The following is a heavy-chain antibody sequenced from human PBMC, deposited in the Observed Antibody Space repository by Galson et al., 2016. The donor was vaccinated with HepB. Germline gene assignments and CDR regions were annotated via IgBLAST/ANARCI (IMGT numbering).Heavy chain of an antibody. CDR2: ITLSGDAT. V-gene: IGHV3-23*01. D-gene: IGHD3-16*01. J-gene: IGHJ4*02. CDR1: GFSFRNSG. CDR3: GKHGGFDY. Sequence: SLRLSCAASGFSFRNSGMSWVRQAPARGLEWVSCITLSGDATHYADFVQGRFTISRDNSKNTLYLYMNSLSAGDTAVYYCGKHGGFDYWGQGALVTVSS.